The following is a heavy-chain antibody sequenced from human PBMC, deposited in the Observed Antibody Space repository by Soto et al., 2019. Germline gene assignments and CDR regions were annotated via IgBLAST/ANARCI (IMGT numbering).Heavy chain of an antibody. CDR3: TPDTVTTGAFDY. CDR1: GFTFSNAW. CDR2: IKSKTDGGTT. V-gene: IGHV3-15*01. D-gene: IGHD4-17*01. J-gene: IGHJ4*02. Sequence: EVQLVESGGGLVKPGGSLRLSCAASGFTFSNAWVSWVRQAPGKGLEWVGRIKSKTDGGTTDYAAPVKGRFTISRDDSKNTLYLQMNSLKTEDTAVYYCTPDTVTTGAFDYWGQGTLVTVSS.